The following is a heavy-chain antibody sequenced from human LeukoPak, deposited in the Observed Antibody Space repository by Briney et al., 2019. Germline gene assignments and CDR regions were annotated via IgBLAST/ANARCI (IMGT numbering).Heavy chain of an antibody. Sequence: ASVKVSCKASGYTFTSYDINWVRQATGQGLEWMGWMDPNSGNTGYAQKFQGRVTMTKNTSITTAYMELSSLRSEDTAVYYCARALSWTTDSYYYMDVWGKGTTVTVSS. CDR3: ARALSWTTDSYYYMDV. CDR1: GYTFTSYD. J-gene: IGHJ6*03. D-gene: IGHD3/OR15-3a*01. CDR2: MDPNSGNT. V-gene: IGHV1-8*01.